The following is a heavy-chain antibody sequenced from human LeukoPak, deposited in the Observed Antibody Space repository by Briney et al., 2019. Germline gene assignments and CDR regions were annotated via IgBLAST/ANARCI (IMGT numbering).Heavy chain of an antibody. V-gene: IGHV3-33*01. Sequence: PGGFLRLSCAASGFTFSSYGMHWVRQAPGKGLEWVAVIWYDGSNKYYADSVKGRFTISRDNSKNTLYLQMNSVRAEDTAVYYCARVDGRYNDSSAYYIVWYFESWGQGTVVTVSA. J-gene: IGHJ4*02. CDR2: IWYDGSNK. CDR1: GFTFSSYG. D-gene: IGHD3-22*01. CDR3: ARVDGRYNDSSAYYIVWYFES.